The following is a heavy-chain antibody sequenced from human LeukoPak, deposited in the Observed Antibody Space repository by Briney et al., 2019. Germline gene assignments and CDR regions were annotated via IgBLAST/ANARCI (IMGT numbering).Heavy chain of an antibody. V-gene: IGHV1-3*01. CDR3: ARDAAHYYDSSGYYF. D-gene: IGHD3-22*01. Sequence: ASVKVSCKASQYAFTDYAVHWVRQAPGQRLEWMGWINAGNGKTKYSQSFQGRVTMTTDTSTSTAYMELRSLRSDDTAVYYCARDAAHYYDSSGYYFWGQGTLVTVSS. J-gene: IGHJ4*02. CDR1: QYAFTDYA. CDR2: INAGNGKT.